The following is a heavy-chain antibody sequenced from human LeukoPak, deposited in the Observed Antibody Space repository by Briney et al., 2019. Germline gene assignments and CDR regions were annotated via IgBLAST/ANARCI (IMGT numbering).Heavy chain of an antibody. V-gene: IGHV4-30-4*01. CDR3: AREHGDSYFDY. CDR1: GGSISSGDYY. D-gene: IGHD4-17*01. Sequence: SETLSLTCTVSGGSISSGDYYWSWIRQPPGKGLEWIGYIYYSGSTYYNPSLKSRVTISVDTSKNQFSLKLSSVTAADTAVYYCAREHGDSYFDYWGQGTLVTVPS. CDR2: IYYSGST. J-gene: IGHJ4*02.